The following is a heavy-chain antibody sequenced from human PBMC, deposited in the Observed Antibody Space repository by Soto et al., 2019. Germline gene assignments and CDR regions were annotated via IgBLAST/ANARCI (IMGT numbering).Heavy chain of an antibody. CDR3: ATSGTSH. V-gene: IGHV3-15*01. CDR2: IQSKADGGTA. J-gene: IGHJ4*02. Sequence: ESGGGLVKPGGSLRLSCAASGFTFKNANLAWIRQAPGGGLAWVGHIQSKADGGTADYAAPVKGRFTISRDDSKNTLFLQMNSLKGEDTAVYYCATSGTSHWGQGTLVTVSS. CDR1: GFTFKNAN. D-gene: IGHD1-26*01.